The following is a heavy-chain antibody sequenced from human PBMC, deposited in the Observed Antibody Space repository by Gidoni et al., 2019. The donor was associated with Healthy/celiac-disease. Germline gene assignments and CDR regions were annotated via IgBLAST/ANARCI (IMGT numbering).Heavy chain of an antibody. Sequence: EVQLVESGGVLVKPGGSLILSCAPAGFTFSSYSMNWVRQAPGKGMEWVSSISSSSSYIYYADSVKGRFTISRDNAKNSLYLQMNSLRAEDTAVYYCARDFVDTAMVNLFDYWGQGTLVTVSS. J-gene: IGHJ4*02. V-gene: IGHV3-21*01. D-gene: IGHD5-18*01. CDR2: ISSSSSYI. CDR1: GFTFSSYS. CDR3: ARDFVDTAMVNLFDY.